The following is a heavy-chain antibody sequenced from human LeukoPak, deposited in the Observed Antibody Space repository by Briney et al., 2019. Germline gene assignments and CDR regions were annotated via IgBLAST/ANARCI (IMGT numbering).Heavy chain of an antibody. J-gene: IGHJ4*02. V-gene: IGHV1-69*10. CDR1: GGSFSGSA. Sequence: SVKVSCKASGGSFSGSAISWVRQAPGQGLKWMGGIISILGKTNYPQKFQGRVTITADVSTNTAYMELSSLGSEDTAVYYCARGGGDILAGYPYYFDYWGQGTLVTVST. D-gene: IGHD3-9*01. CDR3: ARGGGDILAGYPYYFDY. CDR2: IISILGKT.